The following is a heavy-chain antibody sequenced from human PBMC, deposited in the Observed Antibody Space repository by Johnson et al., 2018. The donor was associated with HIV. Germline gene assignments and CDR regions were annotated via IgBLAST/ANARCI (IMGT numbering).Heavy chain of an antibody. J-gene: IGHJ3*02. CDR1: GFTFSSYE. D-gene: IGHD3-22*01. V-gene: IGHV3-48*03. Sequence: VQLVESGGGLVQPGGSLRLSCAASGFTFSSYEMNWVRQAPGKGLEWVSYISSSGSTIYYADSVKGRFTISRDNAKNSLYLQRNSLRAEDTAVYYCARDLRDSSGYYLGAFDIWGQGTMVTVSS. CDR2: ISSSGSTI. CDR3: ARDLRDSSGYYLGAFDI.